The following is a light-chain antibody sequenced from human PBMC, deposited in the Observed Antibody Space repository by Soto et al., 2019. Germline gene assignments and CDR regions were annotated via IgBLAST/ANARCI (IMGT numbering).Light chain of an antibody. CDR3: QQRSNLPWT. Sequence: DIVLTQSPATLSLSPGQIATLSCRASQSISGYLAWYQQKPGQAPRLLIYDASNRATGIPVRFSGSGSGTDYTLTVSSLEPEDFAVYYCQQRSNLPWTFGQGTKV. V-gene: IGKV3-11*01. CDR1: QSISGY. CDR2: DAS. J-gene: IGKJ1*01.